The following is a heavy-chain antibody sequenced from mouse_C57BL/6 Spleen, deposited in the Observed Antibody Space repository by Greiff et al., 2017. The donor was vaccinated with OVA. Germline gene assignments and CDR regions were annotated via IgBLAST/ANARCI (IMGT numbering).Heavy chain of an antibody. Sequence: EVQLQQSGPELVKPGASVKMSCKASGYTFTDYNMHWVKQSHGKSLEWIGYINPNNGGTSYNQKFKGKATLTVNKSSSTAYMELRSLTSEDSAVYYCARDYGSSFYAMDYWGQGTSVTVSS. D-gene: IGHD1-1*01. CDR3: ARDYGSSFYAMDY. CDR1: GYTFTDYN. V-gene: IGHV1-22*01. CDR2: INPNNGGT. J-gene: IGHJ4*01.